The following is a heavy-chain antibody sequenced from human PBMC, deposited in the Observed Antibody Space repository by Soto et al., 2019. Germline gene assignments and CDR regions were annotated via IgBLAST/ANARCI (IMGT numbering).Heavy chain of an antibody. CDR1: GFIFSTFW. D-gene: IGHD5-12*01. Sequence: EVQLVESGGTLVQPGGSLRLSCAASGFIFSTFWMHWVRQAPGKGLEWVSRINSDGSKTTYADSVKGRFTISRDNAKSTVYLQMKSLRAGDTAVYYCATVATNSYNWLDPWGQGTLVTVSS. CDR3: ATVATNSYNWLDP. J-gene: IGHJ5*02. V-gene: IGHV3-74*01. CDR2: INSDGSKT.